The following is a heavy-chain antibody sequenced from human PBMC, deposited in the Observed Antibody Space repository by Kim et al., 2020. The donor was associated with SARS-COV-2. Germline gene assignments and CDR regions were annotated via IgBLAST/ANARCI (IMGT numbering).Heavy chain of an antibody. J-gene: IGHJ3*02. D-gene: IGHD1-26*01. Sequence: KYNPALKSRVTISVDTSKNQFALKLSCVTAADTAVYYCARLGSGRAFDIWGQGTMVTVSS. CDR3: ARLGSGRAFDI. V-gene: IGHV4-59*08.